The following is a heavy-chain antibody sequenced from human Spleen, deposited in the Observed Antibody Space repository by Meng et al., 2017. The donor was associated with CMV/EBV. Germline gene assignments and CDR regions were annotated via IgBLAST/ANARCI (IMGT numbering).Heavy chain of an antibody. Sequence: ASVKVSCKASGYTFSGSYIHWVRQAPGQGLEWMGWISAYNGNTNYAQKLQGRVTMTTDTSTSTAYMELRSLGSDDTAVYYCARDGYSSSADYYYYGMDVWGQGTTVTVSS. J-gene: IGHJ6*02. CDR3: ARDGYSSSADYYYYGMDV. D-gene: IGHD6-6*01. CDR1: GYTFSGSY. CDR2: ISAYNGNT. V-gene: IGHV1-18*04.